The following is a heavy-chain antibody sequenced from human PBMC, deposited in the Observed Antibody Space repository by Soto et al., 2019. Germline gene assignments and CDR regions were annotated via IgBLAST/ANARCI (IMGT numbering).Heavy chain of an antibody. CDR1: GGSFSGHY. J-gene: IGHJ3*02. D-gene: IGHD5-12*01. CDR3: ARKAGYSGYDYAPAFDI. V-gene: IGHV4-34*01. Sequence: SETLSLTCAVYGGSFSGHYWSWIRQPPGKGLEWIGEINHSGSTNYNPSLKSRVTISVDTSKNQFSLKLSSVTAADTAVYYCARKAGYSGYDYAPAFDIWGQGTMVTVSS. CDR2: INHSGST.